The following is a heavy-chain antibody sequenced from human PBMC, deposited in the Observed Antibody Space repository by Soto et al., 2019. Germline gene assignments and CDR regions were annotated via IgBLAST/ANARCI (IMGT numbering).Heavy chain of an antibody. D-gene: IGHD3-10*01. J-gene: IGHJ5*02. V-gene: IGHV1-8*01. CDR2: MNPNSGNK. CDR3: AREHYGNSAWFDP. Sequence: QVQLVQSGAEVKKPGASVKVSCKASGYTFPSDDLNWVRQATGQGLEWMGWMNPNSGNKGYAKKFQGRVTMTRNTSIGTAYMALSSLRSEDTAVYYCAREHYGNSAWFDPWGQGTLVTVSS. CDR1: GYTFPSDD.